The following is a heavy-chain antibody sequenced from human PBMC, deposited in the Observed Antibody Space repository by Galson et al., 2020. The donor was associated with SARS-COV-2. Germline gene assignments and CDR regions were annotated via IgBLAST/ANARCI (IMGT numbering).Heavy chain of an antibody. CDR3: ARGMIWPYYFDS. CDR1: GDSLTSSSSY. D-gene: IGHD3-16*01. V-gene: IGHV4-39*01. CDR2: IYSSGST. J-gene: IGHJ4*02. Sequence: ETSETLSVTCIVYGDSLTSSSSYWGWIRQPPGKGLEWIGNIYSSGSTYYNPSLKSRVTISVDTSKNQFSLWLSSVTAADTAVYFCARGMIWPYYFDSWGQGTLVTVSS.